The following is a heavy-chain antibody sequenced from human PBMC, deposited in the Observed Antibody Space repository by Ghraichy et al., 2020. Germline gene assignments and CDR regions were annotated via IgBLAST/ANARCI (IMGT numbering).Heavy chain of an antibody. CDR1: GGSFSGYY. Sequence: SQTLSLTCVVYGGSFSGYYWSWIRQPPGKGLEWIGEINHSGNTNYNSSLKSRVTISVDTSKNKFSLNLASVTAADTAVYYCARLALASRYSYGLDYWGQGTQVT. CDR2: INHSGNT. J-gene: IGHJ4*02. D-gene: IGHD5-18*01. CDR3: ARLALASRYSYGLDY. V-gene: IGHV4-34*01.